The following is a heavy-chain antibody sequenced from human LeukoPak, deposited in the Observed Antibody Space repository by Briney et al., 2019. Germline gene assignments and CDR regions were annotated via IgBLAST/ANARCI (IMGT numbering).Heavy chain of an antibody. V-gene: IGHV3-23*01. CDR2: ISNIGGST. Sequence: PGGSLRLSCAASGFTFSSYAMGWVRQAPGRGLEWVSAISNIGGSTYYADYVKGRFTISRDNSKNTLSLQMNSLRAEDTAVYYCAKDAGGYTYGYDAFDVWSQGTMVTVSS. J-gene: IGHJ3*01. D-gene: IGHD5-18*01. CDR3: AKDAGGYTYGYDAFDV. CDR1: GFTFSSYA.